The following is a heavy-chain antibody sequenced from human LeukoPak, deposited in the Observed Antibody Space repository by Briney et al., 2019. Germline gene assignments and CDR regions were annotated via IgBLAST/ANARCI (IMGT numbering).Heavy chain of an antibody. J-gene: IGHJ6*02. CDR2: ISSSSSYI. D-gene: IGHD6-13*01. Sequence: PGGSLRLSCAASGFTSKTCAMNWVRQAPGKGLEWVSSISSSSSYIYYADSVKGRFTISRDNSKNTLYLQMNSLRAEDTAVYYCAKDRYSSSWGCMDVWGQGTTVTVSS. CDR3: AKDRYSSSWGCMDV. CDR1: GFTSKTCA. V-gene: IGHV3-21*04.